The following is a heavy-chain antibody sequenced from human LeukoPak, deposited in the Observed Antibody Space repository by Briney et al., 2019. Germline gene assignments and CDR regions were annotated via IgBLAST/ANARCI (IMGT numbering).Heavy chain of an antibody. CDR2: ISGCGGSI. J-gene: IGHJ4*02. CDR3: AKGGDGYNYYFDY. CDR1: GFTFSDYA. D-gene: IGHD5-24*01. V-gene: IGHV3-23*01. Sequence: HTGGSLRLSCTASGFTFSDYAMSWVRQAPGKGLEWVSGISGCGGSIRYADSVKGRFIISRDNSKNTLYLQMNSLRAEDTAVYYCAKGGDGYNYYFDYWGQETLVTVSS.